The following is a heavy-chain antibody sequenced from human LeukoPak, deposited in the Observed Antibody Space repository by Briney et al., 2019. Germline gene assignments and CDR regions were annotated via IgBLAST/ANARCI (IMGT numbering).Heavy chain of an antibody. J-gene: IGHJ4*02. D-gene: IGHD3-10*01. Sequence: PGESLNFCNECSGYSITAYLLCWVHQMPGKGLEWMGIIYPGESDTRYSPSFQGQVTISVDKSITTAYLQWSSLKASDSAMYYCARHYSYDGSGTSIEYWGQGTLVTVSS. CDR3: ARHYSYDGSGTSIEY. V-gene: IGHV5-51*07. CDR2: IYPGESDT. CDR1: GYSITAYL.